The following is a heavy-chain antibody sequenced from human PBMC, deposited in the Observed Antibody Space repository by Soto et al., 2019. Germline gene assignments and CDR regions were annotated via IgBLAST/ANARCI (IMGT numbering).Heavy chain of an antibody. Sequence: SETLSLTCTVSGGSISSYYWSWIRQPPGKGLEWIGYIYYSGSTNYNPSLKSRVTISVDTSTNQFSLKLSSVTAADTAVDYCARGAVTERKGAFDIWGQGTMVTVSS. CDR2: IYYSGST. CDR1: GGSISSYY. D-gene: IGHD1-1*01. CDR3: ARGAVTERKGAFDI. V-gene: IGHV4-59*01. J-gene: IGHJ3*02.